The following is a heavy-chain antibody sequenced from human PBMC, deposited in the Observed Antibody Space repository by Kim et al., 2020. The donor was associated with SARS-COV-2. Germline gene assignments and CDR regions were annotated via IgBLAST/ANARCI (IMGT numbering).Heavy chain of an antibody. D-gene: IGHD4-17*01. CDR3: ARAMTTVTPAYFDY. CDR1: GGSISSYY. J-gene: IGHJ4*02. Sequence: SETLSLTCTVSGGSISSYYWSWIRQPPGKGLEWIGYIYYSGSTNYNPSLKSRVTISVDTSKNQFSLKLSSVTAADTAVYYCARAMTTVTPAYFDYWGQGTLVTVSS. V-gene: IGHV4-59*13. CDR2: IYYSGST.